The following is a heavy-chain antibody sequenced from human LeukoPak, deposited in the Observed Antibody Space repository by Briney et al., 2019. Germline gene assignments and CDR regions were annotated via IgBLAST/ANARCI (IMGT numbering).Heavy chain of an antibody. CDR1: GGSISSGGYY. Sequence: SETLSLTCTVSGGSISSGGYYWSWVRQRPGKGLEWIGYIYYSGSTHYNPSLKSRVTISVDTSKNQFSLKLSSVTAADTAVYYCARDSHSSGYYRYYFDYRGQGTLVTVSS. CDR3: ARDSHSSGYYRYYFDY. CDR2: IYYSGST. D-gene: IGHD3-22*01. V-gene: IGHV4-31*03. J-gene: IGHJ4*02.